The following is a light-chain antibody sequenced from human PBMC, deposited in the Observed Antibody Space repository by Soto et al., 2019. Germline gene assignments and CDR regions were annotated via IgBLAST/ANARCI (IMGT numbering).Light chain of an antibody. V-gene: IGKV3-20*01. CDR1: QTVRNNY. CDR2: DAS. J-gene: IGKJ4*01. CDR3: QQFSSYPLT. Sequence: FVSTHSPGTLSFSPGERATLSFRASQTVRNNYLSWYQQKPGQAPRLLIYDASSRATGIPDRFSGGGSGTDFTLTISRLEPEDFAVYYCQQFSSYPLTFGGGTKVDIK.